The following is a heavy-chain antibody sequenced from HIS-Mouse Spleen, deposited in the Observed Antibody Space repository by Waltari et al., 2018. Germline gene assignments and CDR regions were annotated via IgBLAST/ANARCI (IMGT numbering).Heavy chain of an antibody. Sequence: QLQLQESGPGLVKPSETLSLTCTVSGGSISSSSYYWGWLRQPPGKGLEWIGSIYYSGSTYYNPSLKSRVTISVDTSKNQFSLKLSSVTAADTAVYYCARHVRDFWSGYSDYWGQGTLVTVSS. J-gene: IGHJ4*02. CDR1: GGSISSSSYY. CDR3: ARHVRDFWSGYSDY. D-gene: IGHD3-3*01. CDR2: IYYSGST. V-gene: IGHV4-39*07.